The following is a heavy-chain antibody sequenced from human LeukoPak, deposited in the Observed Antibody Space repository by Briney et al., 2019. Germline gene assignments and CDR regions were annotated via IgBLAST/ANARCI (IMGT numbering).Heavy chain of an antibody. J-gene: IGHJ5*02. D-gene: IGHD5/OR15-5a*01. CDR3: ARDVSGRAINWFDP. CDR1: GGSISSYY. V-gene: IGHV4-59*12. CDR2: IYYSGST. Sequence: PSETLSLTCTVSGGSISSYYWSWIRQPPGKGLEWIGYIYYSGSTNYNPSLRSRVTMSLDTSKNQFSLKLNSVTAADTALYYCARDVSGRAINWFDPWGQGTLVTVSS.